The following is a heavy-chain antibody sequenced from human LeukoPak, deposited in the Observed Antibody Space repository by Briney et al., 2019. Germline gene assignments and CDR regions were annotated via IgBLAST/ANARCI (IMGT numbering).Heavy chain of an antibody. D-gene: IGHD6-19*01. CDR1: GFTFNTYT. V-gene: IGHV3-30-3*01. CDR3: AREYVSGWYDY. Sequence: PGGSLRLSCATSGFTFNTYTLPWVRQAPGKGLEWVAVISYNLRNDYYADSVKGRFTISRDNSKNTLFLQMNSLRAEDTAVYYCAREYVSGWYDYWGQGTLVTVSS. J-gene: IGHJ4*02. CDR2: ISYNLRND.